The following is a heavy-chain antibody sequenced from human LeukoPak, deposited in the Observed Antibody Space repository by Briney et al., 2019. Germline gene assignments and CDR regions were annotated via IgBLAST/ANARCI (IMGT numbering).Heavy chain of an antibody. J-gene: IGHJ4*02. CDR2: INQGGSDK. D-gene: IGHD1-14*01. V-gene: IGHV3-7*01. Sequence: GGSLRLSCAASGFTFSGHWMSWVRQAPGKGLEWVANINQGGSDKYYVDSVKGRFTVSRDNANNLLYLQMNSLRGEDTAVYYCTRDRSRAEDDWGQGTLVTVSS. CDR3: TRDRSRAEDD. CDR1: GFTFSGHW.